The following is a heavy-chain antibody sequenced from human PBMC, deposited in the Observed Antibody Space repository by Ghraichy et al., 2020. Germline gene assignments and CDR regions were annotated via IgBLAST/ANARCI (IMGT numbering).Heavy chain of an antibody. J-gene: IGHJ4*02. D-gene: IGHD3-16*02. V-gene: IGHV3-21*01. CDR3: ATSGGSDPTADY. CDR2: ITSGRTYI. Sequence: GALRLSCEASEFTFSRFTMNWVRQAPGKGLEWVSSITSGRTYIYYADSVKGRFTIYRDNAKKSLYLQMNSLTAEDTALYYCATSGGSDPTADYWGQGTLVTVSA. CDR1: EFTFSRFT.